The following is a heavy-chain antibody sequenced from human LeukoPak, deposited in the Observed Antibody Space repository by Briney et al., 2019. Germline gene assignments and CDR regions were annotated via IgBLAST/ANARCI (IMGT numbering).Heavy chain of an antibody. CDR2: IYSGGTT. CDR3: ATGGRSGVALEQ. CDR1: GFTFSSYA. Sequence: PGGSLRLSCAASGFTFSSYAMSWVCQAPGKGLEWISLIYSGGTTHYADSVMSRFTISRDNSKTTLFLQMNSLKAEDTAVYYCATGGRSGVALEQWGQGTLVTVSS. J-gene: IGHJ4*02. D-gene: IGHD3-3*01. V-gene: IGHV3-23*03.